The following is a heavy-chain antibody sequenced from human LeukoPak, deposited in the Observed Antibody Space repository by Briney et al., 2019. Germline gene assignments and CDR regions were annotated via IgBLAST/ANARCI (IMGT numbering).Heavy chain of an antibody. V-gene: IGHV3-23*01. CDR2: ISGSGGST. J-gene: IGHJ4*02. CDR3: AKDRAKVVVMYYFDY. Sequence: GGSLRLSCAASGFTFSSYAMSWVRLAPGKGLEWVSAISGSGGSTYYADSVKGRFTISRDNSKNTLYLQMNSLRAEDTAVYYCAKDRAKVVVMYYFDYWGQGTLVTVSS. CDR1: GFTFSSYA. D-gene: IGHD3-22*01.